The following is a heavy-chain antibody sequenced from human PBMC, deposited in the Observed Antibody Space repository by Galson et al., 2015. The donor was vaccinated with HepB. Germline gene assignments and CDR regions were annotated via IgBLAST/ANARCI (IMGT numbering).Heavy chain of an antibody. CDR3: ARVGGGQWELLDFGTQDNWFDP. CDR1: GGSISSGGYY. D-gene: IGHD1-26*01. CDR2: IYYSGST. V-gene: IGHV4-31*03. J-gene: IGHJ5*02. Sequence: LSLTCTVSGGSISSGGYYWSWIRQHPGKGLEWIGYIYYSGSTYYNPSLKSRVTISVDTSKNQFSLKLSSVTAADTAVYYCARVGGGQWELLDFGTQDNWFDPWGQGTLVTVSS.